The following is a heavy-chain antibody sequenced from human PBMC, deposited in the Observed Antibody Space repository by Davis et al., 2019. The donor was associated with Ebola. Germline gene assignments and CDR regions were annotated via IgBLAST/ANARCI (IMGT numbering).Heavy chain of an antibody. Sequence: PSETLSLTCTVSGDSITSHYWSWIRQPPGKGLEWIGYIRYNGSTTYNPSLKSRVTISVDTTKTHFSLNLNSVTAADTAVYYCARDRSDSSTLEIWGQGTMVTVSS. D-gene: IGHD2-2*01. CDR3: ARDRSDSSTLEI. CDR2: IRYNGST. J-gene: IGHJ3*02. V-gene: IGHV4-59*11. CDR1: GDSITSHY.